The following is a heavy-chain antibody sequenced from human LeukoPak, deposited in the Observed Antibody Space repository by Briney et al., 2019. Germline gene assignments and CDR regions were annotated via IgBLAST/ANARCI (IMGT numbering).Heavy chain of an antibody. Sequence: SVTLSLTCTVSGGSISSSSYYWGWIRQPPGKGLEWIGSIYYSGSTYYNPSLKSRVTISVDTSKNQFSLKLSSVTAADTAVYYCARDLSDGDDSSGYYNWFDPWGQGTLVTVSS. CDR1: GGSISSSSYY. J-gene: IGHJ5*02. V-gene: IGHV4-39*07. CDR3: ARDLSDGDDSSGYYNWFDP. D-gene: IGHD3-22*01. CDR2: IYYSGST.